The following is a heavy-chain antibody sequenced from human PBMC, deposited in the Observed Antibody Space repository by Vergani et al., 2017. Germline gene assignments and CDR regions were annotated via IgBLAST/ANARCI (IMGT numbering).Heavy chain of an antibody. Sequence: QVQLQESGPGLVKPSETLSLTCTVSGAAIKDFYWSWFRQPPGKGLEWIGYVYYTGSTTYNPSLKSRVTISVDTSNNQFSLRMTSLTAADTAIYYCARDRDLYWCSTTSSHNWFDPWGQGSLVTVSS. CDR1: GAAIKDFY. CDR3: ARDRDLYWCSTTSSHNWFDP. V-gene: IGHV4-59*01. CDR2: VYYTGST. J-gene: IGHJ5*02. D-gene: IGHD2-8*01.